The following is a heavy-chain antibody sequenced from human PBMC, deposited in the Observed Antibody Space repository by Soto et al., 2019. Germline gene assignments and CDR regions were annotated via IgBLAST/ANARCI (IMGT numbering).Heavy chain of an antibody. CDR3: ESEIYKGYGMDV. CDR1: GGTFSSYA. D-gene: IGHD1-1*01. Sequence: QVQLVQSGAEVKKPGSSVKVSCKASGGTFSSYAISWVRQAPGQGLEWMGGIIPIFGTANYAQKFQGRVTITADEYTSTADMELSSLRSEDTAVYDCESEIYKGYGMDVWGQGTTVTVSS. V-gene: IGHV1-69*12. CDR2: IIPIFGTA. J-gene: IGHJ6*02.